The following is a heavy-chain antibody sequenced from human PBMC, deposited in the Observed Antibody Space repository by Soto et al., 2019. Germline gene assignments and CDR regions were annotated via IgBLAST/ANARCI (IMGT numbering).Heavy chain of an antibody. V-gene: IGHV4-59*01. CDR1: GGSISSYY. Sequence: QVQLQESGPGLVKPSETLSLTCAVSGGSISSYYWSWIRQPPGKGLEWVGYIYYSGSTKYNPSLPSRVNISGDTSKNQFSLKLSAVTAADPAVYYCARREGQLAAFDIWGQGTLVTVSS. J-gene: IGHJ3*02. D-gene: IGHD6-13*01. CDR2: IYYSGST. CDR3: ARREGQLAAFDI.